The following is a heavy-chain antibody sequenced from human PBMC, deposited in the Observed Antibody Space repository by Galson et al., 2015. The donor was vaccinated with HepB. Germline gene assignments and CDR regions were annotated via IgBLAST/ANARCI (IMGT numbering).Heavy chain of an antibody. CDR2: ISGSGAIT. CDR1: GFSVSDSF. J-gene: IGHJ4*02. Sequence: SLRLSCAASGFSVSDSFMSWVRQAPGKGLEWVASISGSGAITNDADSVKGRFIISRDNFKNTVYLQLNSLRVEDTALYYCAKEGLWFGDSPLDYWGQGTLVIVSS. CDR3: AKEGLWFGDSPLDY. D-gene: IGHD3-10*01. V-gene: IGHV3-23*01.